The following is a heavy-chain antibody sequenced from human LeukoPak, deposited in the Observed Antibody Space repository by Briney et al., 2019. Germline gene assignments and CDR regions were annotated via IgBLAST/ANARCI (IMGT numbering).Heavy chain of an antibody. CDR3: ARTRGYSDYELDY. CDR2: INPSGGTT. CDR1: GYTFTSYY. J-gene: IGHJ4*02. D-gene: IGHD5-12*01. V-gene: IGHV1-46*01. Sequence: ASVKVSCTASGYTFTSYYMHWVRQAPGQGHERMGIINPSGGTTRHAQRFQGRVTMTRDTSTSTVYMELSSLRSEDTAVYYCARTRGYSDYELDYWGQGTLVTVSS.